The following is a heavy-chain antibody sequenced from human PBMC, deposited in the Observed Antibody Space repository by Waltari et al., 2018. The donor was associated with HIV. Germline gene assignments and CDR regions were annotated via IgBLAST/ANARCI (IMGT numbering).Heavy chain of an antibody. Sequence: EVQLVESGGGLVQPGGSLRLSCAASGSTFSNFWMSWVRQAPGKGLEWLANIKQDGSEKYYVDSVKGRFTISRDNAKNSLYLQMNSLRAEDTAVYYCASPSIRAGMDVWGQGTTVTVSS. CDR3: ASPSIRAGMDV. V-gene: IGHV3-7*01. CDR2: IKQDGSEK. CDR1: GSTFSNFW. J-gene: IGHJ6*02. D-gene: IGHD2-2*02.